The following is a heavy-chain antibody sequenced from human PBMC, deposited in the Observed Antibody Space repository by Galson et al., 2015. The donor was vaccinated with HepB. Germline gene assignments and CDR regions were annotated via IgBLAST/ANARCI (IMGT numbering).Heavy chain of an antibody. CDR3: ARDPGSGSYSDY. D-gene: IGHD1-26*01. J-gene: IGHJ4*02. CDR2: ILAYNGET. Sequence: SVKVSCKASGYTFTTYGITWVRQAPGQGLEWMGWILAYNGETNYAQNFQGRVTMTTDTPTSTAYMEVRSLRSDDTAVYYCARDPGSGSYSDYWGQGTLVTVSS. V-gene: IGHV1-18*01. CDR1: GYTFTTYG.